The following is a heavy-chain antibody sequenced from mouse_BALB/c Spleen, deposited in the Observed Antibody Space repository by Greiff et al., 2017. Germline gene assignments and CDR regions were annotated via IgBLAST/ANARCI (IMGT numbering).Heavy chain of an antibody. CDR2: ISSGSSTI. CDR1: GFTFSSFG. J-gene: IGHJ2*01. Sequence: EVKLVESGGGLVKPGGSLKLSCAASGFTFSSFGMHWVRQAPEKGLEWVAYISSGSSTIYYADTVKGRFTISRDNPKNTLFLQMTSLRSEDTAMYYCARSGYRYDKHFDYWGQGTTLTVSS. D-gene: IGHD2-14*01. CDR3: ARSGYRYDKHFDY. V-gene: IGHV5-17*02.